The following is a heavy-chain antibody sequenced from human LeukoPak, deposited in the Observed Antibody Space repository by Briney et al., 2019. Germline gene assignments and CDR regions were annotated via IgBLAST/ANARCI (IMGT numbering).Heavy chain of an antibody. CDR3: VKDRGRGLYDYVWGSYISFDY. J-gene: IGHJ4*02. CDR1: GFTFSSYG. Sequence: PGGSLRLSCAASGFTFSSYGMHWVRQAPGKGLEWVAVISYDGSNKYYADSVKGRFTISRDNSKNTLYLQMSSLRAEDTAVYYCVKDRGRGLYDYVWGSYISFDYWGQRTLVTVSS. D-gene: IGHD3-16*01. CDR2: ISYDGSNK. V-gene: IGHV3-30*18.